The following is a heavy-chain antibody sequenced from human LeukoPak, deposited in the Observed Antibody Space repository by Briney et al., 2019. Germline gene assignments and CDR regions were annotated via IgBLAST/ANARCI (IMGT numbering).Heavy chain of an antibody. V-gene: IGHV4-59*01. J-gene: IGHJ4*02. CDR2: IYYSGST. D-gene: IGHD4-17*01. CDR1: GVSFSGYY. Sequence: SETLSLTCAVYGVSFSGYYWSWIRQPPGKGLEWIGYIYYSGSTNYNPSLKSRVTISVDTSKNQFSLKLSSVTAADTAVYYCARAKGATVTTFDYWGQGTLVTVSS. CDR3: ARAKGATVTTFDY.